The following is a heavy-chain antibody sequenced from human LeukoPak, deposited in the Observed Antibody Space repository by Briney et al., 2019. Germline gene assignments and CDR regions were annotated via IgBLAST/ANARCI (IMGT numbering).Heavy chain of an antibody. D-gene: IGHD3-10*01. Sequence: GESLRLSCAASGFTFTTYWMSWVRQAPGKGLEWVSSLSGSGGSTYYADSVKGRFTISRDNSKNTLYLQMNSLRAEDTAVYYCATTKWLGELLVRGGNWFDPWGQGTLVTVSS. CDR1: GFTFTTYW. J-gene: IGHJ5*02. CDR3: ATTKWLGELLVRGGNWFDP. CDR2: LSGSGGST. V-gene: IGHV3-23*01.